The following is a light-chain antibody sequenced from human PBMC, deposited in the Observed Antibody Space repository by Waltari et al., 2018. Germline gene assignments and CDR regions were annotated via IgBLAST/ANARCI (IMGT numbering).Light chain of an antibody. CDR2: RVS. J-gene: IGKJ2*01. V-gene: IGKV2-30*02. Sequence: DVVMTQSPLSLPVTPGQAASIPCKSSQSLVHSDGNTHLNWFQQRPGQSPRRLIYRVSNRDSGVPDRFSGSGSGTDLTLKISRVEAEDVGVYYCMQGTHWPYTFGQGTKLDIK. CDR1: QSLVHSDGNTH. CDR3: MQGTHWPYT.